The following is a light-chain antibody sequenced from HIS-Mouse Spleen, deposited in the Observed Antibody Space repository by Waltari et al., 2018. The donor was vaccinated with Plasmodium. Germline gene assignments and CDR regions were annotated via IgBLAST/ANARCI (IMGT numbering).Light chain of an antibody. Sequence: SYELTQPPSVSVSPGQTARITCPGDALPKQSAYWYQQKPGQAPVLVIYKASERPSGIPERFSGSSSGTTVTLTISGVQAEDEADYYCQSADSSGTYRVFGGGTKLTVL. J-gene: IGLJ2*01. CDR2: KAS. V-gene: IGLV3-25*03. CDR1: ALPKQS. CDR3: QSADSSGTYRV.